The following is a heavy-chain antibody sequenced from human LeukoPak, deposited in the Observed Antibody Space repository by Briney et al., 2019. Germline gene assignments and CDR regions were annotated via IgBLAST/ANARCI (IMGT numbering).Heavy chain of an antibody. CDR2: ISGTGGST. D-gene: IGHD3-10*01. J-gene: IGHJ4*02. CDR1: GFTFSSYA. CDR3: AKVSSGSEFFDY. V-gene: IGHV3-23*01. Sequence: PGGSLRLSCAASGFTFSSYAMSWLRQAPGKGLEWVSAISGTGGSTYYADSVKGRFTISRDNSKNTLYLQMNSLRAEDTAVYYCAKVSSGSEFFDYWGQGTLVTVSS.